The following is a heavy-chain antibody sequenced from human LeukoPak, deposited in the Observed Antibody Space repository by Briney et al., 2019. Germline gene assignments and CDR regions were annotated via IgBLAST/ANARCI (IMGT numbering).Heavy chain of an antibody. CDR1: GIALSSHW. V-gene: IGHV3-7*03. J-gene: IGHJ6*02. CDR2: VNRDGSET. Sequence: GGSLRLSCAASGIALSSHWMTWVRQVPGRGPEWVANVNRDGSETYYLDSVKGRFTISKDNAKNSLYLQMNSLRAEDTALYHCARNNGMDVWGQGTTVIVSS. CDR3: ARNNGMDV.